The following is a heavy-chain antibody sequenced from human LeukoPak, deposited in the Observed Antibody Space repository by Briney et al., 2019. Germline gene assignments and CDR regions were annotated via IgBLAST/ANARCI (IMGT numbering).Heavy chain of an antibody. CDR2: ISCDGSNK. CDR3: AKGGYNNWFDP. CDR1: GFTFSNYA. J-gene: IGHJ5*02. V-gene: IGHV3-30-3*01. Sequence: GGSLRLSCAASGFTFSNYAMHWVRQAPGKGLEWVAVISCDGSNKYYADSVKGRFTISRDNSKNTLYLQMNSLRAEDTAVYYCAKGGYNNWFDPWGQGTLVTVSS. D-gene: IGHD1-1*01.